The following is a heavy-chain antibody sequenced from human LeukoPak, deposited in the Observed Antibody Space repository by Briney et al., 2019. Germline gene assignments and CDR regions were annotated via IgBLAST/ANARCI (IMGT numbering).Heavy chain of an antibody. J-gene: IGHJ4*02. Sequence: GGSLRLSCVTSGFSLSTYDMYWVRQAPGKGLEYVSAITSNGGTTYYANSVKGRFTISRDNSKNTLYLQMGSLRAEDMAVYYCARGYCSSTSCTNDYWGQGTLVTVSS. V-gene: IGHV3-64*01. D-gene: IGHD2-2*01. CDR1: GFSLSTYD. CDR2: ITSNGGTT. CDR3: ARGYCSSTSCTNDY.